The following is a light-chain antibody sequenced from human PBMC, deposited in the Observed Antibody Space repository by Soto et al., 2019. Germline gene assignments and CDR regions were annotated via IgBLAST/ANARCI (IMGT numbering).Light chain of an antibody. J-gene: IGLJ2*01. CDR3: QSYASSLSVV. Sequence: QSVLTQPASVSGSPGQRVTISCTGSSSDIGAGYDVHWYQQLPGTAPKLLIYGNSNRPSGVPDRFSGSKSGTSASLAITGLQAEDEADYYCQSYASSLSVVFGGGTKLTVL. CDR2: GNS. CDR1: SSDIGAGYD. V-gene: IGLV1-40*01.